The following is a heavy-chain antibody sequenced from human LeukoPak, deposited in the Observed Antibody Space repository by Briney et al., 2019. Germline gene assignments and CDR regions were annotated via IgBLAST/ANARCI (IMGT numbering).Heavy chain of an antibody. CDR1: GGSISSYY. D-gene: IGHD4-17*01. CDR2: IYYSGST. Sequence: SETLSLTCTVSGGSISSYYWSWIRQPPGKGLEGIGYIYYSGSTNYNPSLKRRVTISVDTSKNQFSLKLSSVTAADTAVYYCARRGNDYGDYVSWFDPWGQGTLVTVSS. V-gene: IGHV4-59*01. J-gene: IGHJ5*02. CDR3: ARRGNDYGDYVSWFDP.